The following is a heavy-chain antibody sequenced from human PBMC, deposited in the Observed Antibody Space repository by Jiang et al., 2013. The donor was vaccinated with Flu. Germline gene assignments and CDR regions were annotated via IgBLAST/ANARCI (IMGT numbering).Heavy chain of an antibody. CDR3: AKEVGSSGWPKDGDWYFDL. CDR2: ISGSGGST. Sequence: GGSLRLSCAASGFTFSSYAMSWVRQAPGKGLEWVSAISGSGGSTYYADSVKGRFTISRDNSKNTLYLQMNSLRAEDTAVYYCAKEVGSSGWPKDGDWYFDLWGRGTLVTVSS. V-gene: IGHV3-23*01. CDR1: GFTFSSYA. D-gene: IGHD6-19*01. J-gene: IGHJ2*01.